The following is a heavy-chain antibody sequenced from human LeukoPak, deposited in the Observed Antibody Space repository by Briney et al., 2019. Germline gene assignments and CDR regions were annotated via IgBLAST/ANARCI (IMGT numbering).Heavy chain of an antibody. D-gene: IGHD3-3*01. V-gene: IGHV4-59*12. CDR1: GGSISSYY. CDR2: IYYSGST. Sequence: SETLSLTCTVSGGSISSYYWSWIRQPPGKGLEWIGYIYYSGSTNYNPSLKSRVTISVDTSKNQFSLKLSSVTAADTAVYYCARGPPVRRITIFGVVSPMDVWGQGTTVTVSS. J-gene: IGHJ6*02. CDR3: ARGPPVRRITIFGVVSPMDV.